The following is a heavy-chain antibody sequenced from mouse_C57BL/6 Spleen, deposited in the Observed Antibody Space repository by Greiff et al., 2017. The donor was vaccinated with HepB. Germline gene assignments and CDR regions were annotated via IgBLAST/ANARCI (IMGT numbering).Heavy chain of an antibody. CDR2: INPNNGGT. Sequence: EVKLMESGPELVKPGASVKMSCKASGYTFTDYNMHWVKQSHGKSLEWIGYINPNNGGTSYNQKFKGKATLTVNKSSSTAYMELRSLTSEDSAVYYCAIKKVYSNYSYAMDYWGQGTSVTVSS. CDR1: GYTFTDYN. V-gene: IGHV1-22*01. D-gene: IGHD2-5*01. J-gene: IGHJ4*01. CDR3: AIKKVYSNYSYAMDY.